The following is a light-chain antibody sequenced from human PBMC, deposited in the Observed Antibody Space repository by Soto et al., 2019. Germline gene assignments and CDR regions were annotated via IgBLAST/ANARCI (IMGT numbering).Light chain of an antibody. CDR3: AAWDDSLNGLYV. V-gene: IGLV1-44*01. J-gene: IGLJ1*01. CDR1: SSNIGSNT. Sequence: QPALTQPPSGTGTPGQRVPISCSGSSSNIGSNTVNWYQQLPGTAPKLLIYSNNQRPSGVPDRFSGSKSGTSASLAISGLQSEDEADYYCAAWDDSLNGLYVFGTGTKVTVL. CDR2: SNN.